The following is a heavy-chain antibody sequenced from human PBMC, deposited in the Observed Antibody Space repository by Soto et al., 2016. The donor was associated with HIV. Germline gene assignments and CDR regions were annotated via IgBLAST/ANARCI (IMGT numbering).Heavy chain of an antibody. CDR1: GFTFDAYA. CDR3: VRDENYYEAYGMDV. CDR2: IYSGGNT. J-gene: IGHJ6*02. Sequence: EVQLVESGGGLVQPGRSLRLSCAASGFTFDAYAMHWVRQAPGKGLEWVSVIYSGGNTYYADSVKGRFIISRDNSKNTLYLQMNSLRAEDTAVYYCVRDENYYEAYGMDVWGQGTTVTVSS. D-gene: IGHD3-22*01. V-gene: IGHV3-66*01.